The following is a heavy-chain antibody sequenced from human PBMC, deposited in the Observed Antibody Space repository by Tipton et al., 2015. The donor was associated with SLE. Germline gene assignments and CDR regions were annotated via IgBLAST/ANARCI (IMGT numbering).Heavy chain of an antibody. D-gene: IGHD3-22*01. CDR2: ISGSGGST. J-gene: IGHJ3*02. V-gene: IGHV3-23*01. Sequence: GSLRLSCAASGFTFSSYAMSWVRQAPGKGLEWVSAISGSGGSTYYADSVKGRFTISRDNSKNTLYLQMNSLRAEDTAVYYCAKDKAMASGYYPVAFDIWGQGTMVTVSS. CDR3: AKDKAMASGYYPVAFDI. CDR1: GFTFSSYA.